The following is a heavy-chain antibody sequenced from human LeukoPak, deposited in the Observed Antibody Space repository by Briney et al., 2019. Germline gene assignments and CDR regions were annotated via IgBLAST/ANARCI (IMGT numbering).Heavy chain of an antibody. V-gene: IGHV3-33*01. J-gene: IGHJ4*02. D-gene: IGHD2-8*01. CDR1: GFSFGTYS. Sequence: GGSPRLSCVVSGFSFGTYSMHWARQVPGKGLEWVAVIWYDGSNEDYADSVKGRFTISRDNSKNTLYLQMNSLRVEDTAVYYCAREMAVWGQGALVTVSS. CDR3: AREMAV. CDR2: IWYDGSNE.